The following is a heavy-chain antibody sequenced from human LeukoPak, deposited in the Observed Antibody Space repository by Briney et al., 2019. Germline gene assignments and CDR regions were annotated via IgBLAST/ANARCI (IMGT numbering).Heavy chain of an antibody. CDR2: IYYSGGT. CDR3: ARGPIVGATDY. D-gene: IGHD1-26*01. CDR1: GASIRTYY. Sequence: PSETLSLTCNVSGASIRTYYWCWIRQPPGKGLEWVGHIYYSGGTRYNPSLKSRVNISVDTSKNQFSLKLSSVTAADTAVYYCARGPIVGATDYWGQGTLVTVSS. V-gene: IGHV4-59*01. J-gene: IGHJ4*02.